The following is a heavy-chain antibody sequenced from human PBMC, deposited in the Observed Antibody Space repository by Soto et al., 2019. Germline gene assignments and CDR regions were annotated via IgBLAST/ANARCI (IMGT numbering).Heavy chain of an antibody. Sequence: QLVESGGGVVQPGRSLTLSCAASGFSLDSYAMHWVRQAPGKGHEWMAVVSYDGKNIYYADSVKGRFTISKDDSKNTLYLRMSSLTAEDTATYDCARDYGALPCDRFQHWGRGDLVTVSS. CDR3: ARDYGALPCDRFQH. V-gene: IGHV3-30*03. CDR2: VSYDGKNI. D-gene: IGHD3-10*01. CDR1: GFSLDSYA. J-gene: IGHJ1*01.